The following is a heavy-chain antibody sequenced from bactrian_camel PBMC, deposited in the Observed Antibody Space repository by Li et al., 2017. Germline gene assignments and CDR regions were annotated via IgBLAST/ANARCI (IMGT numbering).Heavy chain of an antibody. D-gene: IGHD3*01. CDR2: IYTGGGYT. CDR3: AAVESSSGSRCYPNWKADFGY. V-gene: IGHV3S40*01. J-gene: IGHJ6*01. Sequence: EVRLVESGGGSVHAGGSLRLSCKASGSNYSSRCMGWFRQAPGKEREGVASIYTGGGYTNYADSVKGRFTISRDNGKNTVYLQMKSLKPEDTAMYYCAAVESSSGSRCYPNWKADFGYWGHGTQVTVS. CDR1: GSNYSSRC.